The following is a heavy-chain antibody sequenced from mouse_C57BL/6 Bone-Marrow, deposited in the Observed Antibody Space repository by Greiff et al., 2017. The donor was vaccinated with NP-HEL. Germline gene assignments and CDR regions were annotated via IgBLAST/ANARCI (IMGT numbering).Heavy chain of an antibody. D-gene: IGHD1-1*01. CDR2: IDPSDSYT. Sequence: QVQLQQPGAELVKPGASVKLSCKASGYTFTSYWMQWVNQRPGQGLEWIGEIDPSDSYTNYNQKFKGKATLTVDTSSSTAYMQLSSLTSEDSAVYYCAREGYYGSSYPFAYWGQGTLVTVSA. V-gene: IGHV1-50*01. CDR1: GYTFTSYW. J-gene: IGHJ3*01. CDR3: AREGYYGSSYPFAY.